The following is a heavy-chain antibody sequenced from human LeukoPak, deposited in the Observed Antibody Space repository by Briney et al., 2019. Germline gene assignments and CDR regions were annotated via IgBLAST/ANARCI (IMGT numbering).Heavy chain of an antibody. J-gene: IGHJ4*02. CDR3: ARLESSWLDY. D-gene: IGHD6-13*01. CDR2: IYYSGCT. CDR1: GGSISSSSYY. V-gene: IGHV4-39*01. Sequence: SETLSLTCTVSGGSISSSSYYWGWIRQPPGKGLEWIGSIYYSGCTYYNPSLKSRVTISVDTSKNQFSLKLSSVTAADTAVYYCARLESSWLDYWGQGTLVTVSS.